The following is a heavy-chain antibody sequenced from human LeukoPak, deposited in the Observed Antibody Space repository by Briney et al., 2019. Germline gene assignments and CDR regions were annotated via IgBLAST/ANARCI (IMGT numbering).Heavy chain of an antibody. Sequence: GGSLRLSCVVSGFTFTSYGVHWVRQAPGKGLEWVAFIRHDGSYKDYADSVKGRFTISRDNSKNTLYLQMNSLRAEDTAVYYCAKSPWNGKFRAYFDYWGQGTLVTVSS. CDR1: GFTFTSYG. CDR3: AKSPWNGKFRAYFDY. D-gene: IGHD1-1*01. J-gene: IGHJ4*02. V-gene: IGHV3-30*02. CDR2: IRHDGSYK.